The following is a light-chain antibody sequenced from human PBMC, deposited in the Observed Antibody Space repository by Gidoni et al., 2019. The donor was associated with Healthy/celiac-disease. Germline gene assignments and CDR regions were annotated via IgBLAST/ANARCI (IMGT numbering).Light chain of an antibody. CDR1: QSVSSY. CDR3: QQRSNWPPIT. V-gene: IGKV3-11*01. CDR2: DAS. Sequence: EIVLTQSPATLSLSPGERATPSCRASQSVSSYLAWYQQKPGQAPRLLIYDASNRATGIPARFSGSGYGTDCTLTISSLEPEDFAVYYCQQRSNWPPITFGQGTRLEIK. J-gene: IGKJ5*01.